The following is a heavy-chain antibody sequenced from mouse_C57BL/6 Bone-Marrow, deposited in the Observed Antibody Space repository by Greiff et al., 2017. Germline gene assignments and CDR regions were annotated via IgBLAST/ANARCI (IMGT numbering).Heavy chain of an antibody. CDR2: IDPSDSYT. CDR1: GYTFTSYW. V-gene: IGHV1-50*01. J-gene: IGHJ3*01. D-gene: IGHD2-3*01. CDR3: ASYDWFAY. Sequence: QVQLQQPGAELVKLGASVKLSCKASGYTFTSYWMQWVKQRPGQGLEWIGEIDPSDSYTNYNQKFKGKATLTVDTSSSTAYMQLSSLTSEDSAVYYCASYDWFAYWGQGTLVTVSA.